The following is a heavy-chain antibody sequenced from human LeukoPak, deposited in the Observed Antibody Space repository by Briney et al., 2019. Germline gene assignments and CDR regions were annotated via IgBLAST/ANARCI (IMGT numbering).Heavy chain of an antibody. J-gene: IGHJ4*02. CDR2: IYSGGST. Sequence: GGSPRLSCAASGFTVSSNYMSWVRQAPGKGLEWVSVIYSGGSTYYADSVTGRFTISRDNSKNMLYLQMNSLRAEDTAVYYCAKDGLGMATIRDFDYWGQGTLVTVSA. CDR1: GFTVSSNY. CDR3: AKDGLGMATIRDFDY. V-gene: IGHV3-53*01. D-gene: IGHD5-24*01.